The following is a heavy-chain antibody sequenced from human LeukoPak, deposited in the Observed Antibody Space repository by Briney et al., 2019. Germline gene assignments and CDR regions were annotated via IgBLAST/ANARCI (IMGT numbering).Heavy chain of an antibody. Sequence: SETLSLTCTVSDDSISSYYWTWIRQPPGKGLEWIGYIYDSGSTNYNPSLKSRVTISGDTSKNQFSLKLSSVTAADTAVYYCARGAVGIYYGMDVWGQGTTVTVSS. CDR2: IYDSGST. CDR3: ARGAVGIYYGMDV. CDR1: DDSISSYY. J-gene: IGHJ6*02. V-gene: IGHV4-59*01. D-gene: IGHD1-1*01.